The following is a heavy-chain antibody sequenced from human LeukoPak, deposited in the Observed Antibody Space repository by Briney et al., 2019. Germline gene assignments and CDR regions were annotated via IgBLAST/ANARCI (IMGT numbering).Heavy chain of an antibody. CDR3: AKDIGYSYGYGLDY. J-gene: IGHJ4*02. CDR2: ISWNSGGI. V-gene: IGHV3-9*03. D-gene: IGHD5-18*01. CDR1: GFTFDDYA. Sequence: GGSLRLSCAASGFTFDDYAMHWVRQAPGKGLEWVSGISWNSGGIGYADSAKGRFTISRDNAKNSLYLQMNSLRAEDMALYFCAKDIGYSYGYGLDYWGQGTLVTVSS.